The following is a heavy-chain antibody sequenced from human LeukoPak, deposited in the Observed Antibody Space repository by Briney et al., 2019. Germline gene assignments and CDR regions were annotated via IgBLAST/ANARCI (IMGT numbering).Heavy chain of an antibody. Sequence: PGGSLRLSCAASGFTFSSYEMNWVRQAPGKGLEWVSYISSSGSTIYYADSVKGRFTISRDNAENSLYLQMNSLRAEDTAVYYCAREPEWELPTAFDIWGQGTMVTVSS. CDR1: GFTFSSYE. J-gene: IGHJ3*02. CDR3: AREPEWELPTAFDI. V-gene: IGHV3-48*03. CDR2: ISSSGSTI. D-gene: IGHD1-26*01.